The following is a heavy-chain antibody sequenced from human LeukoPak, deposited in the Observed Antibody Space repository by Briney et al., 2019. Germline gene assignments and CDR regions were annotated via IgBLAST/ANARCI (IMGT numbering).Heavy chain of an antibody. V-gene: IGHV3-20*04. CDR2: INWNGGST. J-gene: IGHJ4*02. CDR1: GFTFDDYG. Sequence: GGSLRLSRAASGFTFDDYGMSWVRQAPGKGLEWVSGINWNGGSTGYADSVKGRFTISRDNAKNSLYLQMNSLRAEDTALYYCASQGDFWSGYLDYWGQGTLVTVSS. D-gene: IGHD3-3*01. CDR3: ASQGDFWSGYLDY.